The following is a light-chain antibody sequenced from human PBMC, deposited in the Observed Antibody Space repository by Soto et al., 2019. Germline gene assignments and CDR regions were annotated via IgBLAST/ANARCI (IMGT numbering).Light chain of an antibody. Sequence: DIQMTQSPCSVSASVGERVNITCRASPGISGWLAWYQQKPGKAPKLLIYAASSLQSGVPSRFSGSGSGTDFTLTINSLQPEDFATYSCQQASSFPHTFGQGTKLEIK. J-gene: IGKJ2*01. V-gene: IGKV1-12*01. CDR1: PGISGW. CDR2: AAS. CDR3: QQASSFPHT.